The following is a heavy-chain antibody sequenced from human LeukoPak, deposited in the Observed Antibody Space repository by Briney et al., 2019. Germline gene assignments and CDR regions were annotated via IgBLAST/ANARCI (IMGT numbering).Heavy chain of an antibody. D-gene: IGHD2-15*01. V-gene: IGHV4-59*08. CDR2: IYYSGST. CDR3: ARGVVVAAMIDY. CDR1: GGSISSYY. Sequence: SETLSLTCTVSGGSISSYYWSWIRQPPGKGLEWIGYIYYSGSTNYNPSLKSRVTISVDTSKNQFSLKLSSVTAADTVVYYCARGVVVAAMIDYWGQGTLVTVSS. J-gene: IGHJ4*02.